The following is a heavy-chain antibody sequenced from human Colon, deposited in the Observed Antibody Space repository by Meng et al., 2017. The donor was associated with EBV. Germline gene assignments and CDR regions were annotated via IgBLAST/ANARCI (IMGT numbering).Heavy chain of an antibody. D-gene: IGHD2-8*02. CDR2: IIHGGSP. J-gene: IGHJ4*02. CDR1: GGSLSGAY. V-gene: IGHV4-34*12. Sequence: HWGRGLLKPLGTLSLTCACNGGSLSGAYWNWIRQPPGKGLEWIGEIIHGGSPSYNPSLKSRVTISIDTSKNQLSLMLSSVTAADTAVYYCARRPTGIDYWGQGTLVTVSS. CDR3: ARRPTGIDY.